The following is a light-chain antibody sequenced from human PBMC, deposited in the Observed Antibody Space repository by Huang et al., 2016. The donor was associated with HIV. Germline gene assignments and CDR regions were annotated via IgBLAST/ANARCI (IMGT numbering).Light chain of an antibody. CDR1: QSVGTN. V-gene: IGKV3-15*01. CDR2: GAS. CDR3: QQYNNWWT. J-gene: IGKJ1*01. Sequence: EILMTQSPATLSVSPGERATLSCRASQSVGTNLAWYQQRPGQAPRLLVNGASTRATDIPARFSGSGSGTEFSLTISSLQSEDFAVYYCQQYNNWWTFGQGTKVEIK.